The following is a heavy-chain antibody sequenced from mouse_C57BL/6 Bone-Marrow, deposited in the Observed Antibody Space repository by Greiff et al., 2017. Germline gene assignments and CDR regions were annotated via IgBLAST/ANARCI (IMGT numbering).Heavy chain of an antibody. Sequence: VKLMESGAELMKPGASVKLSCKATGYTFTGYWIEWVKQRPGHGLEWIGEILPGSGSTNYNEKFKGKATFTADTSSNTAYMQLSSLTTEDSAIYYCARPDYYYGSSRFAYWGQGTLVTVSA. CDR1: GYTFTGYW. D-gene: IGHD1-1*01. J-gene: IGHJ3*01. CDR2: ILPGSGST. V-gene: IGHV1-9*01. CDR3: ARPDYYYGSSRFAY.